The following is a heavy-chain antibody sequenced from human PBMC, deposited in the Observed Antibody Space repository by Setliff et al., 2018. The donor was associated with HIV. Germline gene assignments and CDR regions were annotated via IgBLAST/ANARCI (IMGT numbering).Heavy chain of an antibody. CDR1: GFTFSSYA. J-gene: IGHJ4*02. CDR2: ITGSAGST. CDR3: AREFVALGNHFDK. Sequence: GGSLRLSCAASGFTFSSYAMSWVRQAPGKGLEWVSAITGSAGSTYYADSVKGRFTISRDNAKNSVYLQMNSLRADDTALYYCAREFVALGNHFDKWGQGTLVTVSS. V-gene: IGHV3-23*01.